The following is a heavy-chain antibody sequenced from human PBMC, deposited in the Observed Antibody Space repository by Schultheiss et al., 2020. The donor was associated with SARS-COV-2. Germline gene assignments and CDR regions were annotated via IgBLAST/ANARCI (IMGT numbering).Heavy chain of an antibody. CDR2: IYYSGST. CDR1: GGSISSYY. J-gene: IGHJ4*02. D-gene: IGHD3-3*01. Sequence: SETLSLTCTVSGGSISSYYWSWIRQPPGKGLEWIGYIYYSGSTNYNPSLKSRVTISVDRSKNQFSLKLSSVTAADTAVYYCARALRITIFGVVYYFDYWGQGTLVTVSS. V-gene: IGHV4-59*12. CDR3: ARALRITIFGVVYYFDY.